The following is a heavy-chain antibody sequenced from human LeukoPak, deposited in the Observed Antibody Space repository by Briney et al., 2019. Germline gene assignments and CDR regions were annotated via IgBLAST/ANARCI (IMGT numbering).Heavy chain of an antibody. V-gene: IGHV4-38-2*02. CDR3: AGSSQWLALDY. CDR2: IYQSGST. CDR1: GFSISSGYS. J-gene: IGHJ4*02. D-gene: IGHD6-19*01. Sequence: SETLSLTCTVSGFSISSGYSWGWIRQPPGKGLEWIGSIYQSGSTYYNPSLKSRVTISVDTSKNQFSLNLNSVTAADTAVYYCAGSSQWLALDYWGQGALVTVSS.